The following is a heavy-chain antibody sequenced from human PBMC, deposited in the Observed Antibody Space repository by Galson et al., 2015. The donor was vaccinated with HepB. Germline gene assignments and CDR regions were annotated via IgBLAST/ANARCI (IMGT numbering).Heavy chain of an antibody. Sequence: SVKVSCKASGYTFTGYYMHWVRQAPGQGLEWMGWISAYNGNTNYAQKLQGRVTMTTDTSTSTAYMELRSLRSDDTAVYYCARDGLSGGSYLVDYWGQGTLVTVSS. V-gene: IGHV1-18*04. CDR2: ISAYNGNT. J-gene: IGHJ4*02. CDR1: GYTFTGYY. CDR3: ARDGLSGGSYLVDY. D-gene: IGHD1-26*01.